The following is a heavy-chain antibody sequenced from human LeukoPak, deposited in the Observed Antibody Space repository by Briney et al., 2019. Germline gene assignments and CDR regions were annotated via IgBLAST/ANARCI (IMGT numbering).Heavy chain of an antibody. V-gene: IGHV4-38-2*02. CDR1: GFSISSGYY. CDR2: IYHSGSS. CDR3: ARDQSGYDYPFGY. J-gene: IGHJ4*02. D-gene: IGHD5-12*01. Sequence: ASETLSLTCTVSGFSISSGYYWGWIRQPPGKGLEWIGTIYHSGSSYYNPSLQSRVTISVDTSKNQFSLKLSSVTAADTAAYYCARDQSGYDYPFGYWGQGTLVTVSS.